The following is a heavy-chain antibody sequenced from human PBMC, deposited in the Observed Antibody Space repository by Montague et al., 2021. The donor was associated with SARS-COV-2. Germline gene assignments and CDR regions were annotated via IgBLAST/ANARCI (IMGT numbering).Heavy chain of an antibody. Sequence: TLSLTCTVPGGSISSGSYYWSWIRQPAGKGLEWIGRIYTSGSTNYNPSLKSRVTISVDTSKNQFSLKLSSVTAADTAVYYCARDRPPVATTFYYYYYGMDVWGQGTTVTVSS. CDR3: ARDRPPVATTFYYYYYGMDV. D-gene: IGHD5-12*01. CDR2: IYTSGST. V-gene: IGHV4-61*02. CDR1: GGSISSGSYY. J-gene: IGHJ6*02.